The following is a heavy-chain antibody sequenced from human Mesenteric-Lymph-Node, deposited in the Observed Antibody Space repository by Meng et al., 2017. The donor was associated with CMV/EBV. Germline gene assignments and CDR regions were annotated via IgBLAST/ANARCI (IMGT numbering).Heavy chain of an antibody. CDR1: GFTFSSYA. D-gene: IGHD3-3*01. Sequence: GESLKISCAASGFTFSSYAMSWVRQAPGKGLEWVSAISGSGGSTYYADSVKGRFTISRDNSKNTLYLQMNSLRAEDTAVYYCAKGSGFLEWTALDYWGQGTLVTVSS. J-gene: IGHJ4*02. CDR3: AKGSGFLEWTALDY. CDR2: ISGSGGST. V-gene: IGHV3-23*01.